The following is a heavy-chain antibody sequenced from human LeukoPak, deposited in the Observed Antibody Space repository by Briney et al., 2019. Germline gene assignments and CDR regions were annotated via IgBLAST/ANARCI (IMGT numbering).Heavy chain of an antibody. CDR3: AKSYSSEENSYYYMDV. V-gene: IGHV3-23*01. CDR1: GFTFSLYA. Sequence: GGSLRLSCAASGFTFSLYAMSWVRQAPGTGLEWVSGISGSGIGGSTYHADSVKGRFTISRDNSKSTLYLEMNSLRAEDTAVYYCAKSYSSEENSYYYMDVWGKGTTVTVSS. D-gene: IGHD6-19*01. CDR2: ISGSGIGGST. J-gene: IGHJ6*03.